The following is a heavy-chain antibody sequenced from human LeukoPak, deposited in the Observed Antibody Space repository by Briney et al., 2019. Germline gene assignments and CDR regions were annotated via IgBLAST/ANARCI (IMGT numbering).Heavy chain of an antibody. D-gene: IGHD3-9*01. V-gene: IGHV1-2*02. CDR2: INTDSGGT. Sequence: APVKVSCKTSGYTFTGYYLHWVRQAPGQGLEWMGWINTDSGGTNYAQKFQARVSMTKDASISTAYMQLSRLRSADTAVYYCARSPHILTGENFDYWGQGTLVTVSS. CDR1: GYTFTGYY. CDR3: ARSPHILTGENFDY. J-gene: IGHJ4*02.